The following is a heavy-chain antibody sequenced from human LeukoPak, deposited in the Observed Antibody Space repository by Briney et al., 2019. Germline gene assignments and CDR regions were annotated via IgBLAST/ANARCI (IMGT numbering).Heavy chain of an antibody. CDR1: GFTFSSYA. CDR3: AREWSWGFGELKAFDI. D-gene: IGHD3-10*01. V-gene: IGHV3-30-3*01. CDR2: ISYDGSNK. Sequence: PGGSLRLSCAASGFTFSSYAMHWVRQAPGKGLEWVAVISYDGSNKYYADSVKGRFTISRDNSKNTLYLQMNSLRAEDTAVYYCAREWSWGFGELKAFDIWGQGTMVTVSS. J-gene: IGHJ3*02.